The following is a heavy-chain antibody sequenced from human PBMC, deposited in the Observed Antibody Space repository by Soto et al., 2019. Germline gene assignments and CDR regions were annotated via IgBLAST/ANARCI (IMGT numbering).Heavy chain of an antibody. J-gene: IGHJ6*03. CDR2: INHSGST. CDR3: ASGCPGHCTNGVCLNYYYYMDV. Sequence: SETLSLTCAVYGGSFSGYYWSWIRQPPGKGLEWIGEINHSGSTNYNPSFKSRVTISVDTSKNQFSLKLSSVTAADTAVYYCASGCPGHCTNGVCLNYYYYMDVWGKGTTVTVSS. V-gene: IGHV4-34*01. D-gene: IGHD2-8*01. CDR1: GGSFSGYY.